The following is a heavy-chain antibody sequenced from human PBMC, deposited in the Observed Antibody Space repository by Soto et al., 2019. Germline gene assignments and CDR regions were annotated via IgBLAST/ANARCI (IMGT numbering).Heavy chain of an antibody. V-gene: IGHV4-59*01. Sequence: SETLSLTCTVSGGSMIAYYWNWMRQPPGKGLQWIGYTYYSGSTTYNPSLKSRVTISVDSSKNQFSLKLDSVTPADTAVYYCARVRGTAGKRYFDYWGPGTLVTVS. CDR1: GGSMIAYY. CDR2: TYYSGST. CDR3: ARVRGTAGKRYFDY. J-gene: IGHJ4*02. D-gene: IGHD6-13*01.